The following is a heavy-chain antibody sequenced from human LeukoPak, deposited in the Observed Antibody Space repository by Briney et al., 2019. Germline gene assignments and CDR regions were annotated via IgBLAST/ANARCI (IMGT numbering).Heavy chain of an antibody. Sequence: PGGSLRLSCAASGFTFSDYYMSWIRQAPGKGLEWVSYISSSGSTIYYADSVKGRFTISRDNAKDSLYLQMNSLRAEDTAVYYCARAGYCSYPSCRWFDPWGQGTLVTVSS. CDR2: ISSSGSTI. D-gene: IGHD2-2*01. CDR3: ARAGYCSYPSCRWFDP. CDR1: GFTFSDYY. V-gene: IGHV3-11*01. J-gene: IGHJ5*02.